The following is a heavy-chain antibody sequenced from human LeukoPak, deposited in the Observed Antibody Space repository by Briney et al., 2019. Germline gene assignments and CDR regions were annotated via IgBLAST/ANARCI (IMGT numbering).Heavy chain of an antibody. CDR1: GFTFSSYS. CDR2: ISSSSSYI. Sequence: PGGSLRLSCAASGFTFSSYSMNWVRQAPGKGLEWVSSISSSSSYIYYADSVKGRFTISRDNAKNSLYLQMNSLRAEDTAVYYCARDKRAGDPAFDYWGQGTLVTVSS. CDR3: ARDKRAGDPAFDY. J-gene: IGHJ4*02. D-gene: IGHD7-27*01. V-gene: IGHV3-21*01.